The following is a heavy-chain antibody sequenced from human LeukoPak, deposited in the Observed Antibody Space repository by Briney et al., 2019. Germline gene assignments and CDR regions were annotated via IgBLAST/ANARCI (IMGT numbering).Heavy chain of an antibody. CDR1: GYTFTSYY. D-gene: IGHD2-2*01. V-gene: IGHV1-46*01. J-gene: IGHJ5*02. CDR3: ARDPPYCSSTSCYPQNWFDP. CDR2: INPSGGST. Sequence: ASVKVSCKASGYTFTSYYMHWVRQAPGQGLEWMGIINPSGGSTSYAQKFQGRVTTTRDTSTSTVYMELSSLRSEDTAVYYCARDPPYCSSTSCYPQNWFDPWGQGTLVTVSS.